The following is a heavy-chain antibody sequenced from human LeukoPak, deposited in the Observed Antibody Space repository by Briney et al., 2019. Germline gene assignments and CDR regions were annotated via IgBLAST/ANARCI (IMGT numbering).Heavy chain of an antibody. CDR1: GLTFSNYA. CDR3: AKGRYESSGFNWAA. Sequence: GGSLRLSCAASGLTFSNYAMTWVRPAPGKGLEWVSALSGSGGSAYYAASVKGRFTISRDNSKNTLYLQMNGLRAEDTAVYYCAKGRYESSGFNWAAWGQGTLVTVSS. V-gene: IGHV3-23*01. CDR2: LSGSGGSA. J-gene: IGHJ4*01. D-gene: IGHD3-22*01.